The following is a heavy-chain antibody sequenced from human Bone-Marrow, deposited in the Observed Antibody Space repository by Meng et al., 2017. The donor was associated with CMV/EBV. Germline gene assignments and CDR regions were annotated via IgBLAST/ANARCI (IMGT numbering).Heavy chain of an antibody. CDR2: ISYDGSNK. J-gene: IGHJ6*02. V-gene: IGHV3-30-3*01. CDR1: GFTFSSYD. CDR3: ARSTPYYYGMDV. Sequence: GESLKISCAASGFTFSSYDMIWVRQAPGKGLEWVAVISYDGSNKYYADSVKGRFTISRDNSKNTLYLQMNSLRAEDTAVYYCARSTPYYYGMDVWGQGTTVTVSS.